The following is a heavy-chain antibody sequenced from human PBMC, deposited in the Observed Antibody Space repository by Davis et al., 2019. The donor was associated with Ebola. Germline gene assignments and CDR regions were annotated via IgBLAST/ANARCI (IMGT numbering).Heavy chain of an antibody. J-gene: IGHJ4*02. CDR1: GGSFSGYY. Sequence: MPSETPSLTCAVYGGSFSGYYWSWIRQPPGKGLEWIGEINHSGSTNYNPSLKSRVTISVDTSKNQFSLKLSSVTAADTAVYYCARGRRYDFWSGYSLWGYWGQGTLVTVSS. V-gene: IGHV4-34*01. CDR2: INHSGST. D-gene: IGHD3-3*01. CDR3: ARGRRYDFWSGYSLWGY.